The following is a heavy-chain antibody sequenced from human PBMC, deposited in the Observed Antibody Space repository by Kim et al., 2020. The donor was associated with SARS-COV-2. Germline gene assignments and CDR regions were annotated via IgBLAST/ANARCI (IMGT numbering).Heavy chain of an antibody. V-gene: IGHV3-74*01. J-gene: IGHJ5*02. Sequence: DGMTTYYADSVKGRFTISRDNAKNTLYLQMNSLRPEDTAVYYCARSDWFDPWGQGTLVTVSS. CDR2: DGMTT. CDR3: ARSDWFDP.